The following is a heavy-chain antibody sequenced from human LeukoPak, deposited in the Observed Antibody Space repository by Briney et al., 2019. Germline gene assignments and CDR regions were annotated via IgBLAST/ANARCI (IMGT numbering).Heavy chain of an antibody. CDR1: GFTFSSYG. CDR2: ISSGSDYI. Sequence: GRSLRLSCAASGFTFSSYGMHWVRQAPGKGLEWVSSISSGSDYIYYADSVMGRFTISRDNAKNSLYLQMNSLRAEDTAIYYCARDPWGTHAYWGQGTLVTVSS. J-gene: IGHJ4*02. CDR3: ARDPWGTHAY. D-gene: IGHD3-16*01. V-gene: IGHV3-21*01.